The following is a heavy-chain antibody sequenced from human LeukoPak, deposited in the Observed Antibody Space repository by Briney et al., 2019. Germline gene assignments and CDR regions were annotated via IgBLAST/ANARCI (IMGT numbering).Heavy chain of an antibody. CDR3: ARGWLAETTVVTPYNY. CDR2: IIPIFGTA. Sequence: ASVKVSCKASGGSFSSYAINWVRQAPGQGLEWMGGIIPIFGTAKYAEKFQDRVTITEVESMSTVYMELSSLRSEDTAVYYCARGWLAETTVVTPYNYWGQGTLVTVSS. V-gene: IGHV1-69*13. CDR1: GGSFSSYA. J-gene: IGHJ4*02. D-gene: IGHD4-23*01.